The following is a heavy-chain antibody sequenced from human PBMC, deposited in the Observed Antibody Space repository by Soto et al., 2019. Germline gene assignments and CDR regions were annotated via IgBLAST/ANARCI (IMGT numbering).Heavy chain of an antibody. D-gene: IGHD1-1*01. V-gene: IGHV3-23*01. CDR3: AHPRGYRGLDAYHI. CDR2: LTPSGGET. Sequence: GGSLRLSCVASGFTFSSYAMSLVRQSPGKGLEWVSSLTPSGGETYYADSVKGRFTISRDNSMNALYLQMSSLRIEDTAVYYCAHPRGYRGLDAYHIWDQVQMIT. J-gene: IGHJ3*02. CDR1: GFTFSSYA.